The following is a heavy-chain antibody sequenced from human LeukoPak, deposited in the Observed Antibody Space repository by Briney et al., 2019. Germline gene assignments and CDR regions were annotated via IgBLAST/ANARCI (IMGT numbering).Heavy chain of an antibody. J-gene: IGHJ3*02. CDR2: INGYNDDT. D-gene: IGHD1-26*01. V-gene: IGHV1-18*01. CDR3: ARDHGFSGGSYFDTFDI. CDR1: GYIFTTYG. Sequence: ASVKVSCKASGYIFTTYGISWVRQAPGQGLEWMGWINGYNDDTNYAQKLQGRVTMTTDTSTSTAYMELRSLTSDDTAVYYCARDHGFSGGSYFDTFDIWGRGTMVTVSS.